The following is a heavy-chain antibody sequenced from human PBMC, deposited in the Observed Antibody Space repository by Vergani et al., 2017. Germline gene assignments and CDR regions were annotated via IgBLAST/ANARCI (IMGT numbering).Heavy chain of an antibody. J-gene: IGHJ1*01. CDR3: TTAWGLYYSHGEYFQY. D-gene: IGHD3-10*01. CDR2: ISSGGGDI. Sequence: EVQLLESGGGLVQPGGSRRLSCAGAGFTFDTSTMAYVRQAPGKGLEWVATISSGGGDIFYADSVKGRFTISRDNSKNTLFLQMNSLKDEDTAVYYCTTAWGLYYSHGEYFQYWGRGTLVSVSS. CDR1: GFTFDTST. V-gene: IGHV3-23*01.